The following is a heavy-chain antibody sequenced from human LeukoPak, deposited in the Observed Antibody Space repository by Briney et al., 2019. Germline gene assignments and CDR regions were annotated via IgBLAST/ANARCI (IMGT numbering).Heavy chain of an antibody. J-gene: IGHJ4*02. V-gene: IGHV4-61*02. Sequence: SQTLSLTCTVSGGSISSGSYYWSWIRQPAGKGLEWIGRIYTSGSTNYNPSLKSRVTISADTSKNQFSLKLSSVTAADTAVYYCARAWSSRITMVRGVKGAYYFDYWGQGTLVTVSS. CDR1: GGSISSGSYY. CDR2: IYTSGST. D-gene: IGHD3-10*01. CDR3: ARAWSSRITMVRGVKGAYYFDY.